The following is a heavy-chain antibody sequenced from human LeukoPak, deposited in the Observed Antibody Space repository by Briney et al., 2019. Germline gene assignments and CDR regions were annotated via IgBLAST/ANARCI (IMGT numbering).Heavy chain of an antibody. CDR2: INHSGST. J-gene: IGHJ3*02. Sequence: SETLSLTCAVYGGSFSGYYWSWIRQPPGKGLEWIGEINHSGSTNYNPSLKSRVTISVDTSKNQFSLKLSSVTAADTAVYYCARGLVHDAFDIWGQGTMVTVPS. V-gene: IGHV4-34*01. D-gene: IGHD6-13*01. CDR3: ARGLVHDAFDI. CDR1: GGSFSGYY.